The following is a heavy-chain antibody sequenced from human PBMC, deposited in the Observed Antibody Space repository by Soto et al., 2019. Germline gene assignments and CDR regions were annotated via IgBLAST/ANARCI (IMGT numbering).Heavy chain of an antibody. CDR3: AKEGGNHYYYYAMDV. J-gene: IGHJ6*02. Sequence: SQTLSLTCAISGDSVSSKSAAWNWVRQSPSRGLEWLGRTYYRSKWNKDYAVSVKSRITINPDTSKNQFSLQLNSVTPEDTAVYYCAKEGGNHYYYYAMDVWGQGTTVTVSS. V-gene: IGHV6-1*01. D-gene: IGHD1-26*01. CDR2: TYYRSKWNK. CDR1: GDSVSSKSAA.